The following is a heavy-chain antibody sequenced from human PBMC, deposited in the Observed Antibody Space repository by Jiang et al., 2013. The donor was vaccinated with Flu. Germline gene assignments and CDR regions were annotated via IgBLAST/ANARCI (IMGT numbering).Heavy chain of an antibody. CDR2: INPNSGGT. CDR1: GYTFTGYY. Sequence: QLVESGAEVKKPGASVKVSCKASGYTFTGYYMHWVRQAPGQGLEWMGWINPNSGGTNYAQKFQGWVTMTRDTSISTAYMELSRLRSDDTAVYYCARVRGYSYGWAGNDAFDIWGQGTMVTVSS. D-gene: IGHD5-18*01. CDR3: ARVRGYSYGWAGNDAFDI. V-gene: IGHV1-2*04. J-gene: IGHJ3*02.